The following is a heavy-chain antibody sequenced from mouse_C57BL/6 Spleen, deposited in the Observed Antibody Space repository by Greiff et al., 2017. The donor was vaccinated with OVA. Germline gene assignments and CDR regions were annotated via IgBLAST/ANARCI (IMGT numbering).Heavy chain of an antibody. Sequence: VQLQQPGAELVMPGASVKLSCKASGYTFTSYWMHWVKQRPGQGLEWIGEIDPSDSYTNYNQKFKGKSTLTVDKSSSTAYMQLSSLTSEDSAGYYCAVYDGAPFAYWGQGTLVTVSA. CDR2: IDPSDSYT. CDR3: AVYDGAPFAY. V-gene: IGHV1-69*01. D-gene: IGHD2-3*01. J-gene: IGHJ3*01. CDR1: GYTFTSYW.